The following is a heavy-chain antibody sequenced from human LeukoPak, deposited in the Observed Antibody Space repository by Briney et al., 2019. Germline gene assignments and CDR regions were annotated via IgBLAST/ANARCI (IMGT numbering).Heavy chain of an antibody. V-gene: IGHV3-30*02. CDR3: AKAAYTASQDYYYYMDV. CDR2: IRYDGSNK. Sequence: GGSLRLSCAASGFTFSSYGMHWVRQAPGRGLEWVAFIRYDGSNKYYADSVKGRFTISRDNSKNTLYLQMNSLRAEDTAVYYCAKAAYTASQDYYYYMDVWGKGTTVTISS. D-gene: IGHD1-1*01. CDR1: GFTFSSYG. J-gene: IGHJ6*03.